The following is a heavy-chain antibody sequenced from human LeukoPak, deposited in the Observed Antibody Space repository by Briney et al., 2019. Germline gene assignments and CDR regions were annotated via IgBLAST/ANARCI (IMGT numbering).Heavy chain of an antibody. CDR2: IIPIFGTA. Sequence: VASVKVSCKASGGTFSGYAISWVRQAPGQGLEWMGGIIPIFGTANYAQKFQGRVTITTDESTSTAYMELSSLRSEDTAVYYCARESDGYNRGGDFDYWGQGTLVTVSS. V-gene: IGHV1-69*05. J-gene: IGHJ4*02. CDR3: ARESDGYNRGGDFDY. D-gene: IGHD5-24*01. CDR1: GGTFSGYA.